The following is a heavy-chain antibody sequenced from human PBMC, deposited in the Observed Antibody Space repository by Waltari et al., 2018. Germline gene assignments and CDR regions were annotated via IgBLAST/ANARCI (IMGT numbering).Heavy chain of an antibody. CDR1: GFTFSNAW. D-gene: IGHD6-19*01. V-gene: IGHV3-15*07. J-gene: IGHJ4*02. CDR3: CTQQWMGLDI. Sequence: GQLVESGGGLVKPGGSLRLSCAASGFTFSNAWLNWVRQAPGKGLEWIGRIKSKTDSEKTDYSAPVRGRFTMSRDDSNETLYLQMKGLKSEDSGVYYCCTQQWMGLDIWGQGILVTVSS. CDR2: IKSKTDSEKT.